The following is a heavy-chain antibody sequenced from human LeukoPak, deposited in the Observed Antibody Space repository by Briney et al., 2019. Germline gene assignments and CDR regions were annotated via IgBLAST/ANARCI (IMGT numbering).Heavy chain of an antibody. J-gene: IGHJ5*02. Sequence: SETLSLTCTVSGGSVNSYYWTWIRQPAGRGLEWIGHIYTSRSTNYNPSLKSRVTMSIDTSKNHFSLKMSSVTAADTAVYYCARGLLRYFDSHNWFDPWGQGTLVTVSS. CDR3: ARGLLRYFDSHNWFDP. V-gene: IGHV4-4*07. CDR2: IYTSRST. CDR1: GGSVNSYY. D-gene: IGHD3-9*01.